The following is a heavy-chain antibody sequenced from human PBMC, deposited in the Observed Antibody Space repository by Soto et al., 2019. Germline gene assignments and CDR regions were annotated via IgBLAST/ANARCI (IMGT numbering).Heavy chain of an antibody. J-gene: IGHJ5*02. D-gene: IGHD3-3*01. V-gene: IGHV4-31*03. CDR1: GGSISSGGYY. CDR3: ALSRPWDDFWSGYPENKENWFDP. CDR2: IYYSGST. Sequence: QVQLQESGPGLVKPSQTLSLTCTVSGGSISSGGYYWSWIRQHPGKGLEWIGYIYYSGSTYYNPSLKSRVTISVDTSKNQFSLKLSSVTAADTAVYYCALSRPWDDFWSGYPENKENWFDPWGQGTLVTVSS.